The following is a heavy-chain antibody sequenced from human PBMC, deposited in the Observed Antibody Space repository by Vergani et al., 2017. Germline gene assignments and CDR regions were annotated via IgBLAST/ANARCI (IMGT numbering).Heavy chain of an antibody. V-gene: IGHV3-23*01. CDR2: ISGSGGST. D-gene: IGHD2-8*02. CDR1: GFTFSSYA. CDR3: AKERVELEVVPDAFDI. J-gene: IGHJ3*02. Sequence: EVQLLESGGGLVQPGGSLRLSCAASGFTFSSYAMSWVRQAPGKGLEWVSAISGSGGSTYYADSVKGRFTMSRDNSKNTLYLQMNSLRAEDTAVYYCAKERVELEVVPDAFDIWGQGTMVTVSS.